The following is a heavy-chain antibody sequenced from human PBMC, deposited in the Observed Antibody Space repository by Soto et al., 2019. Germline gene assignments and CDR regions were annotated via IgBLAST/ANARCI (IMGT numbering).Heavy chain of an antibody. D-gene: IGHD2-15*01. V-gene: IGHV4-59*08. CDR2: IYYSGST. CDR1: GGSISSYY. Sequence: SETLSLTCTVSGGSISSYYWSWIRQPPGKGLEWIGYIYYSGSTNYNPSLKSRVTISVDTSKNQFSLKLSSVTAADTAVYYCASLYCSGGSCYLPEGYYFDYWGQGTLVTVSS. CDR3: ASLYCSGGSCYLPEGYYFDY. J-gene: IGHJ4*02.